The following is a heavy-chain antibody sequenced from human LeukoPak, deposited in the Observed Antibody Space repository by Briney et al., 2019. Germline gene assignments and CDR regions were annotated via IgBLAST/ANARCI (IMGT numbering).Heavy chain of an antibody. CDR2: INAGNGNT. CDR1: GYTFTSYA. Sequence: GASVKVSCKASGYTFTSYAMHWVRQAPGQRLEWMGWINAGNGNTKYSQKFQGRVTITRDTSASTAYMELSSLRSEDTAVYYCAGDKPDYYDSSGYYYYGIDVWGQGTTVTVSS. V-gene: IGHV1-3*01. D-gene: IGHD3-22*01. CDR3: AGDKPDYYDSSGYYYYGIDV. J-gene: IGHJ6*02.